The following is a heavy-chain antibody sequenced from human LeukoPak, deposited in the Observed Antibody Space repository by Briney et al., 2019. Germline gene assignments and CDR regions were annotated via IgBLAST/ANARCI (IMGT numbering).Heavy chain of an antibody. CDR1: GGSFSGYY. Sequence: PSETLSLTCAVYGGSFSGYYWSWIRQPPGKGLEWIGEINHSGSTNYNPSLKSRVTISVDTSKNQFSLKLSSVTAADTAVYYCARVDDSSGYYYGYWGQGTLVTVSS. D-gene: IGHD3-22*01. J-gene: IGHJ4*02. V-gene: IGHV4-34*01. CDR3: ARVDDSSGYYYGY. CDR2: INHSGST.